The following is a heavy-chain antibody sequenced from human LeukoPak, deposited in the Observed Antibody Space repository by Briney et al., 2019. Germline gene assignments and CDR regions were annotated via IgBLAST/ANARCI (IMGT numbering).Heavy chain of an antibody. CDR3: ARDGDMLATIFDF. CDR2: INHSGNT. D-gene: IGHD5-12*01. J-gene: IGHJ4*02. Sequence: SETLSLTCAVSGGSFSGYYWSWIRQPPGKGLEWIGEINHSGNTNYNPSLKSRVTISVDTSNDQFSLKLSSVTAADTAVYYCARDGDMLATIFDFWGQGTLVTVSS. V-gene: IGHV4-34*01. CDR1: GGSFSGYY.